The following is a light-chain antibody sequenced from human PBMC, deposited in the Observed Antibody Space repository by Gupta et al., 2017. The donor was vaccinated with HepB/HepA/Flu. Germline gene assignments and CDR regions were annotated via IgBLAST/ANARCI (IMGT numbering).Light chain of an antibody. CDR3: QHSYSTPRT. CDR2: AAS. CDR1: QSISSY. J-gene: IGKJ3*01. Sequence: DIEMTQSPSSLSASVGDRVTITCRASQSISSYLNWYQQKPGKAPKLLIYAASSLKSGVPSRFSGSGAGTDFTLTISSLQPEDFATYYCQHSYSTPRTFGPGTKVDIK. V-gene: IGKV1-39*01.